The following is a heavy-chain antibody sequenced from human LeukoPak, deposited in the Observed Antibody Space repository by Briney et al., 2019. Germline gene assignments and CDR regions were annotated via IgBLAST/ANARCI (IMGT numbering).Heavy chain of an antibody. V-gene: IGHV4-4*07. D-gene: IGHD3-22*01. CDR2: VYISGTP. Sequence: SETLSLTCTVSGVSINTYSWSWIRQSAGKGPEWIGLVYISGTPNYNPSLKSRLTMAVDTPKNQFSLNLSSVTAADTAVYYCARATYYASPRAYFDYWGQGILVTVSS. CDR3: ARATYYASPRAYFDY. CDR1: GVSINTYS. J-gene: IGHJ4*02.